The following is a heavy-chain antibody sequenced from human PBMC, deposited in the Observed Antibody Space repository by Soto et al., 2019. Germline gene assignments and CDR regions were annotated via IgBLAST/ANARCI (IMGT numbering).Heavy chain of an antibody. CDR1: GFSLTTSGVS. D-gene: IGHD3-3*01. V-gene: IGHV2-5*02. CDR3: AHRGLRMVFGLVTTTAIYFDF. J-gene: IGHJ4*02. CDR2: IYWDDDK. Sequence: QITLNESGPTVVRPTETLTLTCRFSGFSLTTSGVSVGWIRQSPGQAPEWLALIYWDDDKRYSASLKSRVTITKTTSTTPVVLTVSDLDPTDTATYYCAHRGLRMVFGLVTTTAIYFDFWGQGTPVAVSS.